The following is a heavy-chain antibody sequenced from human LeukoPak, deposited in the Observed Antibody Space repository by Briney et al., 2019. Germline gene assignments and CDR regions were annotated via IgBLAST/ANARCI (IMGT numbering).Heavy chain of an antibody. CDR1: GGSISSYY. Sequence: PSETLSLTCTVSGGSISSYYWSWIRQPPGKGLEWIGEINHSGSTNYNPSLKSRVTISVDTSKNQFSLKLSSVTAADTAVYYCARGGRSSWNFDYWGQGTLVTVSS. CDR2: INHSGST. D-gene: IGHD6-13*01. V-gene: IGHV4-34*01. J-gene: IGHJ4*02. CDR3: ARGGRSSWNFDY.